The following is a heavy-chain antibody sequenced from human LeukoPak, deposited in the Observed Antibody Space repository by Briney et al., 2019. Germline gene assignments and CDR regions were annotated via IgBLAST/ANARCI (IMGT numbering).Heavy chain of an antibody. CDR3: AKDLYYYFDY. V-gene: IGHV3-23*01. D-gene: IGHD2-15*01. J-gene: IGHJ4*02. Sequence: GGSLRLSCAASGFTFSSYAMSWVRQAPGKGLEWVSAISGSGGSTYYADSVKGRFTISRDNSKNSLYLQMNSLRTEDTALYYCAKDLYYYFDYWGQGTLVTVSS. CDR2: ISGSGGST. CDR1: GFTFSSYA.